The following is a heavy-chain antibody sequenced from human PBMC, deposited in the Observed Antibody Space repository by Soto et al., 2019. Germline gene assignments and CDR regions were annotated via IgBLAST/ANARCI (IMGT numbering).Heavy chain of an antibody. CDR1: GSSISSYY. J-gene: IGHJ6*03. V-gene: IGHV4-59*01. Sequence: SETLSLTCTVSGSSISSYYWSWIRQPPGKGLEWIGYVYYSGSTDYNPSLKSRVTISLDTSKNQFSLKLRSVTAADTAVYYCARLDFWSGSYYYYYMDVWGKGTTVTVSS. CDR3: ARLDFWSGSYYYYYMDV. CDR2: VYYSGST. D-gene: IGHD3-3*01.